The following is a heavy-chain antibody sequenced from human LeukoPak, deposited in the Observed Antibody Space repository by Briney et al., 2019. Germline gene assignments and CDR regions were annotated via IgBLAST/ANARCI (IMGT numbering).Heavy chain of an antibody. Sequence: ASVTVSCKTSGYTFTVYFVHWVRQAPGQGLEWMGWINPNSGGTNYAQKFQGRVTMTRDTSISIAYMELSRLRSDDTAVYHCARGVAGTPLIDYWGQGTLVTVSS. CDR3: ARGVAGTPLIDY. D-gene: IGHD6-19*01. V-gene: IGHV1-2*02. CDR1: GYTFTVYF. CDR2: INPNSGGT. J-gene: IGHJ4*02.